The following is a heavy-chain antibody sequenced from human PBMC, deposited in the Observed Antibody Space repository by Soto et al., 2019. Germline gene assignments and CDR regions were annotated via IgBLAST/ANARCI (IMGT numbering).Heavy chain of an antibody. CDR3: ARRGYCGSGTSSREWFDP. CDR1: GGTFSSYP. V-gene: IGHV1-69*01. D-gene: IGHD2-15*01. Sequence: QVHRVQSGAEVKKPGSSVKVSCKASGGTFSSYPINWLRQAPGQGLEWMGGIIPIFGTANYAQKFQGRVTITADESTSTAYMELSSLRSEDTAVYYCARRGYCGSGTSSREWFDPWGQGTLVSVSS. CDR2: IIPIFGTA. J-gene: IGHJ5*02.